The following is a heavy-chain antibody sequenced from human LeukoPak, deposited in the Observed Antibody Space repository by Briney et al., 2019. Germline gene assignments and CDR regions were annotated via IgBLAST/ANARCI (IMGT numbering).Heavy chain of an antibody. V-gene: IGHV4-34*01. J-gene: IGHJ5*02. Sequence: PSETLYLTCAVYGGSFSGYYWSWIRQPPGKGLEWIGGINHSGSTNYNPSLKSRVTISVDTSKNQFSLKLSSVTAADTAVYYCARAYSGSHGSWFDPWGQGTLVTVSS. CDR1: GGSFSGYY. CDR3: ARAYSGSHGSWFDP. D-gene: IGHD1-26*01. CDR2: INHSGST.